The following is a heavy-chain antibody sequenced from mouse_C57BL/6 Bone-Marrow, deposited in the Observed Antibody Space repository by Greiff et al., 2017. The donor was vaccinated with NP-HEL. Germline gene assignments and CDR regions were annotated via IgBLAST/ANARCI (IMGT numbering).Heavy chain of an antibody. CDR1: GYTFTSYW. CDR2: IDPNSGGT. V-gene: IGHV1-72*01. D-gene: IGHD2-5*01. CDR3: ARDYSNSPYYAMDY. Sequence: VKLQQPGAELVKPGASVKLSCKASGYTFTSYWMHWVKQRPGRGLEWIGRIDPNSGGTKYNEKFKSKATLTVDKPSSTAYMQLSSLTSEDSAVYYCARDYSNSPYYAMDYWGQGTSVTVSS. J-gene: IGHJ4*01.